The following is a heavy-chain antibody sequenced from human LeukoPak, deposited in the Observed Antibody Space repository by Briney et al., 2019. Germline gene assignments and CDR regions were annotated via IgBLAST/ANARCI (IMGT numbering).Heavy chain of an antibody. CDR3: ARGSSGWSLDH. Sequence: GASVKVSCKASGYTFINHGISWVRQAPGQGLEWMGWTSTYNTNYIQKLQGRVTMTTDTSTSTAYMELRGLRSDDTAVYYCARGSSGWSLDHWGQGTLVNVSS. J-gene: IGHJ4*02. CDR1: GYTFINHG. V-gene: IGHV1-18*01. CDR2: TSTYNT. D-gene: IGHD6-19*01.